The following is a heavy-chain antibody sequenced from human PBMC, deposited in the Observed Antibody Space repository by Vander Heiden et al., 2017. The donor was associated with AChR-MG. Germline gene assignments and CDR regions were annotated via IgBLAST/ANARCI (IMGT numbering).Heavy chain of an antibody. CDR1: GFTFSSYA. J-gene: IGHJ3*02. CDR3: ARDLATASNDAFDI. Sequence: QVQLVESGGGVGQPGRSLRLSCAASGFTFSSYAMHWVRQAPGKGLEWVAVISYDGSNKYYADSVKGRFTISRDNSKNTLYLQMNSLRAEDTAVYYCARDLATASNDAFDIWGQGTMVTVSS. V-gene: IGHV3-30-3*01. CDR2: ISYDGSNK.